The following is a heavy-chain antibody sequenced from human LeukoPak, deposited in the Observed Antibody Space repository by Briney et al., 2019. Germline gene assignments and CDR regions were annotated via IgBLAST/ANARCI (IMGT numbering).Heavy chain of an antibody. V-gene: IGHV3-7*04. J-gene: IGHJ3*02. D-gene: IGHD2-2*01. CDR3: ARGGGIVVVPAADDAFDI. CDR1: GFTFSSYW. CDR2: IKQDGSEK. Sequence: GGSLRLSCAASGFTFSSYWMSWVRQAPGKGLEWVANIKQDGSEKYYVDSVKGRFTISRDNAKNSLYLQMNSLRAEDTAVYYCARGGGIVVVPAADDAFDIWGQGTMVTVSS.